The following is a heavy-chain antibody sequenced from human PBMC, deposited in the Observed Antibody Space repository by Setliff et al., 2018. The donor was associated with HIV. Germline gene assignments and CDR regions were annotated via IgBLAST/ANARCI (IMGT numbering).Heavy chain of an antibody. V-gene: IGHV4-4*07. Sequence: SETPSLTCTVSGDSIGYYYWSWIRQPAGRGLEWMGRIHTSGSTNYNPSLTSRVTLSVDTSKNQFFLKLTSLSAADTAVYYCARDRIEVVVDGPHDVFDVWGRGATVTVSS. CDR2: IHTSGST. D-gene: IGHD2-15*01. CDR1: GDSIGYYY. J-gene: IGHJ3*01. CDR3: ARDRIEVVVDGPHDVFDV.